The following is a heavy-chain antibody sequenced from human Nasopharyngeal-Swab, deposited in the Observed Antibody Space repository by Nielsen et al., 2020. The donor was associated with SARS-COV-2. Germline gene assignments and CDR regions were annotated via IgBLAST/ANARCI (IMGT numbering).Heavy chain of an antibody. CDR3: ARETPAMFAY. J-gene: IGHJ4*02. CDR1: GFTFNLFT. CDR2: ISSTGDYI. V-gene: IGHV3-21*01. Sequence: GESLKLSCAASGFTFNLFTLNWVRQAPGKGLEWVSAISSTGDYIYYAASVKGRFTVSRDNAKNSVYLQMNSVRAEDTAVYYCARETPAMFAYWGQGTLVTVSS.